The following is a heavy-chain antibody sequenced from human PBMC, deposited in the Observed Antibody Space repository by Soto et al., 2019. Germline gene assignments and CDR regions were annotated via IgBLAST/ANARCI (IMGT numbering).Heavy chain of an antibody. V-gene: IGHV4-39*01. Sequence: QLQLQESGPRLVKPSETLSLTCSVSGGSISSSSYSWGWIRQPPGKGLEWIGTIYYSGSTHYNPSLEVLRAISADTPNNQLSLRLSSVTAADTAVYYCGRQPGHCGSTTCFGYYSVDVRGQGTTVTVS. D-gene: IGHD2-2*01. CDR2: IYYSGST. CDR3: GRQPGHCGSTTCFGYYSVDV. CDR1: GGSISSSSYS. J-gene: IGHJ6*02.